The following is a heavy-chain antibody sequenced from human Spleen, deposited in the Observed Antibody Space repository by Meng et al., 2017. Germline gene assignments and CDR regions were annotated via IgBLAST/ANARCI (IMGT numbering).Heavy chain of an antibody. J-gene: IGHJ4*02. CDR1: GGSFSDYY. V-gene: IGHV4-4*07. D-gene: IGHD3-10*01. CDR3: ARGIAMVRGVMLLGFDY. CDR2: IHTSGST. Sequence: SETLSLTCVVSGGSFSDYYWSWIRQPAGKGLEWVGRIHTSGSTNYSPSLKSRVTISVDTSKNQFSLKLSSVTAADTAVYYCARGIAMVRGVMLLGFDYWGQGTLVTVSS.